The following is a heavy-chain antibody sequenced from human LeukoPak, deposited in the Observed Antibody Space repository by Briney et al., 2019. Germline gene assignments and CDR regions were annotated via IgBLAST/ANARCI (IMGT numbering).Heavy chain of an antibody. Sequence: PSETLSLTCTVSGGSISSGGYYWSWIRQHPGKGLEWIGYIYYSGSTYYNPSLKSRVTISIDTSKNQFSLKLSSVTAADTAVYYCAGALKSKKQWLAHFDYWGQGTLVTVSS. CDR3: AGALKSKKQWLAHFDY. J-gene: IGHJ4*02. CDR2: IYYSGST. D-gene: IGHD6-19*01. CDR1: GGSISSGGYY. V-gene: IGHV4-31*03.